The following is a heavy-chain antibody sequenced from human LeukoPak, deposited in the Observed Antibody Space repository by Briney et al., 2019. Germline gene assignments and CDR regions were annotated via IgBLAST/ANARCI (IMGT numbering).Heavy chain of an antibody. Sequence: GGSLRLSCAASGFTFSSYEMNWVRQAPGKGLEWVSYISSSGSTIYYADSVKGRFTISRDNAKNSLYLQMNSLRAEDTAVYYCARTTIDDYGDYWGAFDIWGQGTMVTVSS. J-gene: IGHJ3*02. CDR1: GFTFSSYE. D-gene: IGHD4-17*01. CDR3: ARTTIDDYGDYWGAFDI. CDR2: ISSSGSTI. V-gene: IGHV3-48*03.